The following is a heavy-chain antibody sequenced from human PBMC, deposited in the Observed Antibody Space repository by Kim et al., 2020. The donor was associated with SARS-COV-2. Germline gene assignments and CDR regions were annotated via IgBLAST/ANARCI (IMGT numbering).Heavy chain of an antibody. CDR1: GFTFSSYS. V-gene: IGHV3-48*02. CDR3: ARGPYSSTWYYFDY. Sequence: GGSLRLSCAASGFTFSSYSMNWVRQAPGKGLEWVSYISSTSSTIYYADSVKGRFTISRDNAKNSLYLQMNSLRDEDTAVYYCARGPYSSTWYYFDYWGQGTLVTVSS. D-gene: IGHD6-13*01. CDR2: ISSTSSTI. J-gene: IGHJ4*02.